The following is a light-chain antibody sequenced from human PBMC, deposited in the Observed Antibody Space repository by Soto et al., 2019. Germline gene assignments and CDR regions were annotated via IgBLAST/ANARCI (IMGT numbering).Light chain of an antibody. CDR2: DAS. Sequence: DIQMTQSPSTLSASVGDGVTITCRASQSISNRLAWYQQRPGKAPKYLIYDASTLDSGAPSRFSGSGSGTEFTLSISSLQPDDFATYYCQHYSSIPYSFGQGTKLEIK. CDR3: QHYSSIPYS. CDR1: QSISNR. V-gene: IGKV1-5*01. J-gene: IGKJ2*01.